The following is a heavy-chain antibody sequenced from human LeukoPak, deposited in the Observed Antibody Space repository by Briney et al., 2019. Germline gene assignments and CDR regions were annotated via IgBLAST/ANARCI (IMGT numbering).Heavy chain of an antibody. CDR3: ARDGDIILMVFPGWFDP. D-gene: IGHD2-8*01. J-gene: IGHJ5*02. V-gene: IGHV1-46*01. CDR1: GYTFTSYY. CDR2: INPSGGST. Sequence: EASVKVSCKASGYTFTSYYMHWVRQAPGQGLEWMGIINPSGGSTSYAQKFQGRVTMTTDTSTSTAHMELRSLRSDDTAVYYCARDGDIILMVFPGWFDPWGQGTLVTVSS.